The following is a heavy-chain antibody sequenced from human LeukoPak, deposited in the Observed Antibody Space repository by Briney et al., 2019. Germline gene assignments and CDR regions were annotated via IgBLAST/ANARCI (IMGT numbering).Heavy chain of an antibody. Sequence: SVKVSCKATGGTFSSYAISWVRQAPGQGLEWMGGIIPIFGTANYAQKFQGRVTITADESTSTAYMELSSLRSEDTAVYYCARDPSYYDSTPGWPMDYWGQGTLVTVSS. D-gene: IGHD3-22*01. V-gene: IGHV1-69*01. J-gene: IGHJ4*02. CDR1: GGTFSSYA. CDR3: ARDPSYYDSTPGWPMDY. CDR2: IIPIFGTA.